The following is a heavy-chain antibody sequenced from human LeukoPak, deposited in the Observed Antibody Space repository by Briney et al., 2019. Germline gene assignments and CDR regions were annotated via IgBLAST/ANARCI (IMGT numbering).Heavy chain of an antibody. Sequence: ASVKVSCKASGYTFTSYAMHWVRQAPGQRLEWMGWINAGNGNTKYSQKFQGRVTITRDTSASTAYMELSSLRSEDTAVYYCARNGSGGGVAGFDYWGQGTLVTVSS. D-gene: IGHD3-10*01. CDR2: INAGNGNT. J-gene: IGHJ4*02. V-gene: IGHV1-3*01. CDR1: GYTFTSYA. CDR3: ARNGSGGGVAGFDY.